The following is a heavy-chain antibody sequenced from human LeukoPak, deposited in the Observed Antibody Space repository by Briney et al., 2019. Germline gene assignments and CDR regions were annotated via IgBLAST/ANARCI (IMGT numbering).Heavy chain of an antibody. Sequence: ASVKVSCKASGYTFTGYYMHWVRQAPGQGLEWMGWINPNSGGTNYAQKFQGRVTMTRDTSISTAYMELSRLRSDDTAVYYCARVSSRAVAGTGILDYWGRGTLVTVSS. CDR2: INPNSGGT. CDR1: GYTFTGYY. J-gene: IGHJ4*02. CDR3: ARVSSRAVAGTGILDY. D-gene: IGHD6-19*01. V-gene: IGHV1-2*02.